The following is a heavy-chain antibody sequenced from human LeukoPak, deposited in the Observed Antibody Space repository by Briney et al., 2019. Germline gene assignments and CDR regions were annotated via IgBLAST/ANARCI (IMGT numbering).Heavy chain of an antibody. Sequence: GGSLRLSCAASGFTFSSYGMHWVRQAPGKGLEWVAFIRYDGSSKYYADSVKGRFTISRDNSKNTLYLQMNTLRAEDTAVYYCAELGITMIGGVWGKGTTVTISS. D-gene: IGHD3-10*02. V-gene: IGHV3-30*02. CDR3: AELGITMIGGV. J-gene: IGHJ6*04. CDR2: IRYDGSSK. CDR1: GFTFSSYG.